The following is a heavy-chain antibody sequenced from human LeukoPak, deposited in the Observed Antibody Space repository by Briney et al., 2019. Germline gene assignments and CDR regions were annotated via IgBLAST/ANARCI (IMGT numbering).Heavy chain of an antibody. Sequence: ASVKVSCKSSGYTFTVYYMHWVRQAPGQGLEWMGWINPNSGGTNYAQKFQGWVTMTRDTSISTAYMELSRLRSDDTAVYYCARAPEAYGGNSYLLGYGMDVWGQGTTVTVSS. CDR3: ARAPEAYGGNSYLLGYGMDV. D-gene: IGHD4-23*01. CDR2: INPNSGGT. V-gene: IGHV1-2*04. CDR1: GYTFTVYY. J-gene: IGHJ6*02.